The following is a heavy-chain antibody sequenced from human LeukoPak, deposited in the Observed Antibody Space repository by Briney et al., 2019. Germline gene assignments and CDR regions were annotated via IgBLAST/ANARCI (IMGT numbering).Heavy chain of an antibody. V-gene: IGHV1-69*13. CDR3: ARDRRQPLENWFDP. J-gene: IGHJ5*02. D-gene: IGHD6-13*01. CDR1: GGTFSSYA. Sequence: GASVKVSCKASGGTFSSYAINWVRQAPGQGLEWMGGIIPIFGTSNYAQKFQGRVTITADESTSTAYMELSSLRSEDTAVYYCARDRRQPLENWFDPWGQGTLVTVSS. CDR2: IIPIFGTS.